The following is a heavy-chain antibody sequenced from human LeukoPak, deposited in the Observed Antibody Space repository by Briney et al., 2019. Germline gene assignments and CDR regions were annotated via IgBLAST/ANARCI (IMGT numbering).Heavy chain of an antibody. CDR2: IYYSGST. V-gene: IGHV4-39*01. Sequence: SETLSLTCTVSGGSISSSSYYWGWIRQPPGKGLEWIGSIYYSGSTYYNPSLKSRVTISVDTSKNQFSLKLSSVTAADTAVYYCARPGPGYWGQGTLVTVSS. D-gene: IGHD7-27*01. J-gene: IGHJ4*02. CDR1: GGSISSSSYY. CDR3: ARPGPGY.